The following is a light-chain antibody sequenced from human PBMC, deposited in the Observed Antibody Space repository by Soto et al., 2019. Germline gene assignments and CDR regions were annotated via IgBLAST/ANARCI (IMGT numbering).Light chain of an antibody. CDR1: QSVSSSY. Sequence: EIVLTQSPGTLSLSPGERATLSCRASQSVSSSYLAWYQQKPGQAPRLLIYGASSRATGIPDRFSGSGSGTDFTLTISRLEPEDFAVYYCQQHGSSPGTFGHGTKVDIK. CDR3: QQHGSSPGT. V-gene: IGKV3-20*01. J-gene: IGKJ3*01. CDR2: GAS.